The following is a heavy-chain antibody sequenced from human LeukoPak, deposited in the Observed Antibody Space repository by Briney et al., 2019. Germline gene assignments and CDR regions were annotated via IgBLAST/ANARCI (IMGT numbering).Heavy chain of an antibody. CDR2: IYPGDSDT. CDR1: GYSFTSYW. J-gene: IGHJ4*02. V-gene: IGHV5-51*01. CDR3: ARQRHSAYYDFWSGYFFFDY. Sequence: PGESLKISCKGSGYSFTSYWIGWVRQMPGKGLEWMGIIYPGDSDTRYSPSFQGQVTISADKSISTAYLQWSSLKASDTAMYYSARQRHSAYYDFWSGYFFFDYWGQGTLVTVSS. D-gene: IGHD3-3*01.